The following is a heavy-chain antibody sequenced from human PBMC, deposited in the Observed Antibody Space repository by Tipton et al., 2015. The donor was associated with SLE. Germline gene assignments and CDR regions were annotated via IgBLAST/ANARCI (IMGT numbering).Heavy chain of an antibody. CDR2: IWNDGTNE. Sequence: SLRLSCAASGLSFADSGFHWVRQPSGKGLEWVALIWNDGTNEHYADSVKGRFTISRDNSKNTLYLEMNSLRAEDTAVYYCVTEGLDVNRMTGPPADWGQGTQVTVSS. CDR3: VTEGLDVNRMTGPPAD. D-gene: IGHD3-9*01. CDR1: GLSFADSG. V-gene: IGHV3-33*01. J-gene: IGHJ4*01.